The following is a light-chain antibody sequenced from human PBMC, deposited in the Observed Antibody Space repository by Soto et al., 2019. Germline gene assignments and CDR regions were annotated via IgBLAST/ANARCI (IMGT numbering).Light chain of an antibody. Sequence: QSVLTQPPSASGAPGQRVTIACSGSSSNIGSNYVYWYQQLPGTAPKLLIYRNNQRRSGVPDRFSGSKSGTSVSLDISGLRSEDEADYYCAAWDDSLSGVLFGGGTKLTVL. CDR1: SSNIGSNY. CDR2: RNN. V-gene: IGLV1-47*01. CDR3: AAWDDSLSGVL. J-gene: IGLJ2*01.